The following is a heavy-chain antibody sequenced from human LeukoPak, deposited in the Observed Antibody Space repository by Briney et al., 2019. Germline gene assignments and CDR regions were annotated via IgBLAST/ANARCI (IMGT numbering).Heavy chain of an antibody. CDR3: ARRGGRGFVDY. CDR1: GYTFTSYG. J-gene: IGHJ4*02. CDR2: ISAYNSNT. Sequence: ASVRVSCKASGYTFTSYGITWVRQAPGQGPEWMGWISAYNSNTNYAQKLQGRVTMTTDTSTGTAHMELRSLGSDDTAVYYCARRGGRGFVDYWGQGTLVTVSS. D-gene: IGHD2-15*01. V-gene: IGHV1-18*01.